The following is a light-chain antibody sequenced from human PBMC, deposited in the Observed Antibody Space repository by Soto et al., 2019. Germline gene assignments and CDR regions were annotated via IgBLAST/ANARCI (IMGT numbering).Light chain of an antibody. CDR3: AAWDDSLNGVL. CDR2: SSS. Sequence: QSVLTQPPSASGTPGQRVTISCSGSNSNIGSNSVTWYQQLPGTAPKVFIYSSSQRPSGVPDRFSGSKSGTSASLAISGLQSEDEADYCCAAWDDSLNGVLFGGGPKLTVL. V-gene: IGLV1-44*01. J-gene: IGLJ2*01. CDR1: NSNIGSNS.